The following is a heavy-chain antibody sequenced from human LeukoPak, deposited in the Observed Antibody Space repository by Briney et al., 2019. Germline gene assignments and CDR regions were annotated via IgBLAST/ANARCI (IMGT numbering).Heavy chain of an antibody. V-gene: IGHV1-8*01. CDR2: MNPKSGDT. CDR3: ARSDSYAIPDY. D-gene: IGHD5-18*01. CDR1: GYTFINYN. J-gene: IGHJ4*02. Sequence: GASVKVSCTASGYTFINYNINWLRQTAGQGLEWMGWMNPKSGDTGYAQKFQGRVTITRDTSITTASMELSSLRSEDTAVYYCARSDSYAIPDYWGQGTLVTVSS.